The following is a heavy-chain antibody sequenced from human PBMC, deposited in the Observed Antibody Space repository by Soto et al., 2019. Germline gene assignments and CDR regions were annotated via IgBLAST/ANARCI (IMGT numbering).Heavy chain of an antibody. CDR1: GFTVSSNY. V-gene: IGHV3-66*01. D-gene: IGHD3-10*01. J-gene: IGHJ4*02. CDR3: AREGSGSYVGY. CDR2: IYSGGST. Sequence: EVQLVEAGGGLVQPGGSLRLSCAASGFTVSSNYMSWVRQAPGKGLEWVSVIYSGGSTYYADSVKGRFTISRDNSKNTLYLQMNSLRAEDTAVYYCAREGSGSYVGYWGQGTLVTVSS.